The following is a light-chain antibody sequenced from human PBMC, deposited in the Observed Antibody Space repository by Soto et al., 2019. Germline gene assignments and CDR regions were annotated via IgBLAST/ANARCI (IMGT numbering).Light chain of an antibody. V-gene: IGKV1D-12*01. CDR1: QGISNW. CDR2: AAS. CDR3: QQANSFPIT. J-gene: IGKJ5*01. Sequence: DIQMTQSPSSVSASVGDRVTITCRASQGISNWLASYQQKPGKAPKLLIYAASSLQSGVPSRFSGSGSGTDFALTISRLQPEDFATYYCQQANSFPITFGPGTRLEIK.